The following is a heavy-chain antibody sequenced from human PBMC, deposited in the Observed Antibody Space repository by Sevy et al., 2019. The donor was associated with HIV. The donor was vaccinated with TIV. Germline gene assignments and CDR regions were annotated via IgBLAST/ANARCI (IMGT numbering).Heavy chain of an antibody. J-gene: IGHJ3*02. Sequence: GGSLRLSCAASGFXFSSYAMSWVRQASXKGLEWVXXISXSXGSTYYADSVKGRFTISRDNSKNTLYLQMNSLRAAETAVXXCAKDTSRGAIMIVVARKPADAFDIWGQGTMVTVSS. V-gene: IGHV3-23*01. CDR3: AKDTSRGAIMIVVARKPADAFDI. D-gene: IGHD3-22*01. CDR1: GFXFSSYA. CDR2: ISXSXGST.